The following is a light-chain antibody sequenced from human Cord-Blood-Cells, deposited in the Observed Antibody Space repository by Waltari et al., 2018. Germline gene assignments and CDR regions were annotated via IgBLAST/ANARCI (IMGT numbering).Light chain of an antibody. CDR1: QSISSW. CDR3: QQYNGYPWT. CDR2: DAS. J-gene: IGKJ1*01. Sequence: DIQMTQSPSTLSASVGDRVTITCRASQSISSWLAWYQQKTGKAPKLLIYDASSLESGVPSRFGGSGTGTEFTLTISSLQPDDFATYYCQQYNGYPWTFGQGTKVEIK. V-gene: IGKV1-5*01.